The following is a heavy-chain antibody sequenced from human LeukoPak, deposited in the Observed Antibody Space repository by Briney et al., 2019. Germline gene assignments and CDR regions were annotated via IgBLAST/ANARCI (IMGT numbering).Heavy chain of an antibody. CDR3: ARLNYDFWSGYDNNEDY. J-gene: IGHJ4*02. D-gene: IGHD3-3*01. Sequence: SETLSLTCTVSGGSISSYYWSWIRQPPGKGLEWIGYIYYSGNTNYNPSLKSRVTISVDTSKNQFSLKLSSVTAADTAVYYCARLNYDFWSGYDNNEDYWGQGTLVTVSS. V-gene: IGHV4-59*08. CDR1: GGSISSYY. CDR2: IYYSGNT.